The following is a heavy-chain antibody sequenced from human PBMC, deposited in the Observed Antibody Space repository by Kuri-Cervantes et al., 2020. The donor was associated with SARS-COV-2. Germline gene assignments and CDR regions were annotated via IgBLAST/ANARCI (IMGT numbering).Heavy chain of an antibody. CDR1: GFTFSSYA. D-gene: IGHD6-25*01. CDR2: ISYDGSNK. Sequence: GGSLRFSCAASGFTFSSYAMHWVRQAPGKGLEWVAVISYDGSNKYYADSVKGRFTISRDNSKNTLYLQMNSLRAEDTAVYYCARQGGRAIYFDYWGQGTLVTVSS. J-gene: IGHJ4*02. V-gene: IGHV3-30-3*01. CDR3: ARQGGRAIYFDY.